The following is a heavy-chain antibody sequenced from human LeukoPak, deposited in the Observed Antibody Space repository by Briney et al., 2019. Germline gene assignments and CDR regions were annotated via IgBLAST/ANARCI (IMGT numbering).Heavy chain of an antibody. D-gene: IGHD5-12*01. V-gene: IGHV3-48*03. CDR3: ARIRKQTVAIFDY. Sequence: PGGSLRLSCAASGFTFSSYEMNWVRQAPGRGLEWVSYISSSGSTIYYADSVKGRFTISRDNAKNSLYLQMNSLRAEDTAVYYCARIRKQTVAIFDYWGQGTLVTVSS. J-gene: IGHJ4*02. CDR2: ISSSGSTI. CDR1: GFTFSSYE.